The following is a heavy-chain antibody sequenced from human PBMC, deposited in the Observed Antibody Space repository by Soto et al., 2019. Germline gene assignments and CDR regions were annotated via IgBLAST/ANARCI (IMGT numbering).Heavy chain of an antibody. J-gene: IGHJ6*02. CDR2: ISSSGGYT. CDR1: GFRVSDNY. V-gene: IGHV3-11*06. CDR3: ARSTGRRHALRYDFGLDV. Sequence: QVQLEESGGGLVEPGGSLRLSCAASGFRVSDNYMTWIRQAPGKGLEWVSYISSSGGYTNYADSVKGRFTISKDNAKNSLSLQMDSLRGEDTALYFCARSTGRRHALRYDFGLDVWGQGTTVTFSS.